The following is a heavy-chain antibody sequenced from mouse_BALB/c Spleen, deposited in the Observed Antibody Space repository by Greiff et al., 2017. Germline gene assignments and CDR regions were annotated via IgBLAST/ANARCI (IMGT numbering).Heavy chain of an antibody. CDR3: NAGRGNAMDY. CDR1: GFNIKDYY. CDR2: IDPENGDT. Sequence: VHVKQSGAELVRSGASVKLSCTASGFNIKDYYMHWVKQRPEQGLEWIGWIDPENGDTEYAPKFQGKATMTADTSSNTAYLQLSSLTSEDTAVYYCNAGRGNAMDYWGQGTSVTVSS. J-gene: IGHJ4*01. V-gene: IGHV14-4*02.